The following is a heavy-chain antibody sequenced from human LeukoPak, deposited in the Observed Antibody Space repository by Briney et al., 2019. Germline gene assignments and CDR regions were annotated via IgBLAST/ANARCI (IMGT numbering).Heavy chain of an antibody. D-gene: IGHD3-22*01. CDR1: GGSISSYY. Sequence: SETLSLTCTVSGGSISSYYWSWIRQPTGKGLEWIGRIYTSGSTNYNPSLKSRVTISVDTSKNQFSLKLSSVTAADTAVYFCARGPYSYDSSGAFDIWGQGTMVTVSS. V-gene: IGHV4-4*07. CDR3: ARGPYSYDSSGAFDI. CDR2: IYTSGST. J-gene: IGHJ3*02.